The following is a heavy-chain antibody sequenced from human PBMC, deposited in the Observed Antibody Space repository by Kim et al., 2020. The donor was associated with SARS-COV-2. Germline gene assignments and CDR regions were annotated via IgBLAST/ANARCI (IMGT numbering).Heavy chain of an antibody. CDR1: GFTFSTYA. CDR2: ISYDGSSK. Sequence: GGSLRLSCAASGFTFSTYAMHWVRQAPGKGLEWVAVISYDGSSKYYADSVKGRFTISRDNSKNTLSLQMNSLTTEDTAVYYCARRGDGDAYDIWGQGTLV. CDR3: ARRGDGDAYDI. J-gene: IGHJ3*02. V-gene: IGHV3-30-3*01.